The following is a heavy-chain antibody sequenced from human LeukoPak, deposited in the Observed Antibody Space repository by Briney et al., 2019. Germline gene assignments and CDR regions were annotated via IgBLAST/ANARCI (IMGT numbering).Heavy chain of an antibody. CDR2: TSSDGGST. V-gene: IGHV3-64*01. CDR3: ARGRGLWNDLDYFDY. J-gene: IGHJ4*02. D-gene: IGHD1-1*01. Sequence: PGRSLRLSCAASGFTFSSYAMHWVRQAPGKGLEYVSATSSDGGSTYYANSVKGRFTISRDNSKSTLYLQMSSLRAEDTAVYYCARGRGLWNDLDYFDYWGQGTLVTVSS. CDR1: GFTFSSYA.